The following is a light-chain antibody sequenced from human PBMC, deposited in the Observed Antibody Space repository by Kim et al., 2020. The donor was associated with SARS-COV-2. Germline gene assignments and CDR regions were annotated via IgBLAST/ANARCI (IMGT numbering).Light chain of an antibody. J-gene: IGLJ2*01. CDR1: SGRSSYA. V-gene: IGLV4-69*01. CDR2: LNSDGSH. Sequence: ASVKLTCTLSSGRSSYASGWHQQQPEKGPRYLMKLNSDGSHSKGDGIPDRFSGSSSGAERYLTISSLQSEDEADYYCQTWGTGTVVFGGGTQLTVL. CDR3: QTWGTGTVV.